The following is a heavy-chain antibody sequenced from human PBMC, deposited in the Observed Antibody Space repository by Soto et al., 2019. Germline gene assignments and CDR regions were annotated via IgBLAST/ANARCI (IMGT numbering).Heavy chain of an antibody. Sequence: GGSLRLSCAASGFIFSGYYMDWVRQVPGKGLEWVGRTRNKANRYSPEYAPSVKGRFTISRHDLDDSMYLQMNSLKTEDTAVYYCARDTGGSYDYWGQGALVTVSS. CDR3: ARDTGGSYDY. CDR2: TRNKANRYSP. J-gene: IGHJ4*02. D-gene: IGHD1-26*01. CDR1: GFIFSGYY. V-gene: IGHV3-72*01.